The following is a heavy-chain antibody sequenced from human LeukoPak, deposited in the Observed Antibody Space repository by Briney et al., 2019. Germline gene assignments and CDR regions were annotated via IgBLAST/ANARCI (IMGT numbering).Heavy chain of an antibody. CDR3: ARGDFDC. CDR2: VKQDGSGE. V-gene: IGHV3-7*03. Sequence: PGGSLSLPCAAPGFTLTNYGMSWFPRAPGKGLEWVANVKQDGSGEYYVDSVKGRFTISRDSAKNSLYLQMNSLRAEDTAVYYCARGDFDCWGQGTLVTVSS. J-gene: IGHJ4*02. CDR1: GFTLTNYG.